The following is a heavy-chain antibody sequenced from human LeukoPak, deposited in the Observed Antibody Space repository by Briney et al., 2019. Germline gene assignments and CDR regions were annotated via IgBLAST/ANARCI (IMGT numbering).Heavy chain of an antibody. CDR3: VRGGSTMVRGVHDY. V-gene: IGHV3-23*01. D-gene: IGHD3-10*01. Sequence: PGGSLRLSCAASGFTFSSYAMSWVRQAPGKGLEWVSAISGSGGSTYYADSVKGRFTISRDNAKNSLYLQMNSLRDEDTAVFYCVRGGSTMVRGVHDYWGQGSLVTVSS. CDR1: GFTFSSYA. CDR2: ISGSGGST. J-gene: IGHJ4*02.